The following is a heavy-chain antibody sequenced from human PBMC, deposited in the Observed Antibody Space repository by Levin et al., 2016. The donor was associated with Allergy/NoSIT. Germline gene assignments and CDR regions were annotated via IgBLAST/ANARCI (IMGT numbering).Heavy chain of an antibody. CDR3: ARASISGQGFDP. D-gene: IGHD6-6*01. CDR1: GASISSGSYY. V-gene: IGHV4-61*02. CDR2: IYIRGST. J-gene: IGHJ5*02. Sequence: SETLSLTCSVSGASISSGSYYWNWIRQPAGKGLEWIGRIYIRGSTNYNPSLKSRASISVDTSKNQFSLKVTSVTAADTAVYYCARASISGQGFDPWGQGTLVTVSS.